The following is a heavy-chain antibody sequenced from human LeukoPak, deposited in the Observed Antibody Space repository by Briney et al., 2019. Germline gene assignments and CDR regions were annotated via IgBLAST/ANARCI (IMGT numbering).Heavy chain of an antibody. D-gene: IGHD2-8*01. CDR2: ISGSGGST. CDR1: GFAFSSYA. CDR3: AKGEGTKGHYYFDS. J-gene: IGHJ4*02. Sequence: GGSLRLSCATSGFAFSSYAMNWVRQAPGKGLEWVSGISGSGGSTYHADCVKGRFTISRDSSKNTVYLQMNSLRDEDTAVYYCAKGEGTKGHYYFDSWGQGTLVTVSS. V-gene: IGHV3-23*01.